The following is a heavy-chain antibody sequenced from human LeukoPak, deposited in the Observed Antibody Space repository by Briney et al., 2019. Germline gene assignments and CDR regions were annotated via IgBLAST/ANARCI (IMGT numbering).Heavy chain of an antibody. V-gene: IGHV3-33*06. D-gene: IGHD6-13*01. Sequence: AGGSLRLSCAASGFTFSSYGMHWVRQAPGKGLEWVAVIWYDGSNKYYADSVKGRFTISRDNSKNTLYLQMNSLRAEDTAVYYCAKDRFIAAAGTGDYFDYWGQGTLVTVSS. CDR1: GFTFSSYG. CDR3: AKDRFIAAAGTGDYFDY. CDR2: IWYDGSNK. J-gene: IGHJ4*02.